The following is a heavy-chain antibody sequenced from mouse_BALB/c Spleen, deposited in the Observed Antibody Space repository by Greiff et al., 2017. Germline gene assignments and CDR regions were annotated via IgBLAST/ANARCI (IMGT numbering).Heavy chain of an antibody. CDR2: ISYSGST. J-gene: IGHJ2*01. V-gene: IGHV3-2*02. D-gene: IGHD5-1*01. Sequence: EVQLQQSGPGLVKPSQSLSLTCTVTGYSITSDYAWNWIRQFPGNKLEWMGYISYSGSTSYNPSLKSRIPITRDTSKNQFFLQLNSVTTEDTATYYCARYLDYFDYWGQGTTLTVSS. CDR3: ARYLDYFDY. CDR1: GYSITSDYA.